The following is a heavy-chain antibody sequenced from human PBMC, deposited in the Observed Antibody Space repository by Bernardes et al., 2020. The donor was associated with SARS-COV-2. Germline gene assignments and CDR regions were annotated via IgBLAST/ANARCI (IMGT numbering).Heavy chain of an antibody. Sequence: SETLSLTCTVSGGSISSYFWSWIRQPPGKGLEWIAYIYNSGSTNYNPSLKSRVTISVDTSKNQFSLKLSSVTAADTAVYYCARAPGEVLRYFDWLYHSDSWGQGILVTVSS. CDR3: ARAPGEVLRYFDWLYHSDS. V-gene: IGHV4-59*01. CDR1: GGSISSYF. J-gene: IGHJ4*02. CDR2: IYNSGST. D-gene: IGHD3-9*01.